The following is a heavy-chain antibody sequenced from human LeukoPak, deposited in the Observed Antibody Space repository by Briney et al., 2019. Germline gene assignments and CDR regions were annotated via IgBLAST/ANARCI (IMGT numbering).Heavy chain of an antibody. CDR3: AKGLLWFGEPNLGWFDP. D-gene: IGHD3-10*01. Sequence: ASVKVSCKASGYTFTSYAMHWVRQAPGQRLEWMGWINAGNGNTKYSQKFQGRVTITRDTSASTAYMELSSLRSEDTAVYYCAKGLLWFGEPNLGWFDPWGQGTLVTVSS. CDR2: INAGNGNT. V-gene: IGHV1-3*01. J-gene: IGHJ5*02. CDR1: GYTFTSYA.